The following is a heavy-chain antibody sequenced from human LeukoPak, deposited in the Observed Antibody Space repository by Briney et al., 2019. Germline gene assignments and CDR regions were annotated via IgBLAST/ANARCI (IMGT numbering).Heavy chain of an antibody. CDR1: GGSISSSSYY. D-gene: IGHD2-2*01. Sequence: PSETLSLTCTVSGGSISSSSYYWGWIRQPPGEGLEWIGSIYHSGRTYYNPSLKSRVTIPVDTSKNQFSLKLSSVTAADTAVYYCASPLGYCSSTTCFGDYWGQGTLVTVSS. J-gene: IGHJ4*02. CDR3: ASPLGYCSSTTCFGDY. V-gene: IGHV4-39*01. CDR2: IYHSGRT.